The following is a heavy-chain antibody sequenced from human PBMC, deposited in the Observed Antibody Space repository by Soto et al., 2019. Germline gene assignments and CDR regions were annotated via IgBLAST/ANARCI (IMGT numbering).Heavy chain of an antibody. CDR2: IKGDGSEK. V-gene: IGHV3-7*01. J-gene: IGHJ6*02. Sequence: EVRVVESGGGLVQPGGSLSLSCVASGFTFSNFWMSWVRQAPGKGLEWVANIKGDGSEKRYVDSVKGRLTISRDNAKNSVYLQMNSLRVEDTALYYCGRDEVRNGVGVWGQGTTVTVSS. CDR3: GRDEVRNGVGV. CDR1: GFTFSNFW.